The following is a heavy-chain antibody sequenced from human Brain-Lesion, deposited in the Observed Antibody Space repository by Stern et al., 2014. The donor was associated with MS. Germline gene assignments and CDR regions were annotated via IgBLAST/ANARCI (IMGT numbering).Heavy chain of an antibody. D-gene: IGHD2-15*01. CDR1: GGSVSSTSYA. Sequence: VQLVESGPGLVKPSETLSLTCTVAGGSVSSTSYAWAWIRQPPGKGLEWIGTIYYRGNPYYVPSLKSPLTISLDTSKNQFSLQLRSVTAADTAVYYCAGEEDIRYCSGGSCTGNWFDPWGQGTLVTVSS. CDR2: IYYRGNP. CDR3: AGEEDIRYCSGGSCTGNWFDP. J-gene: IGHJ5*02. V-gene: IGHV4-39*01.